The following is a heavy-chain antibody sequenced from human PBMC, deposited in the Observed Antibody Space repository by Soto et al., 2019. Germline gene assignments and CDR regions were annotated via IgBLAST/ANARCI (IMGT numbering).Heavy chain of an antibody. Sequence: GASVKVSCKASGYTFTGYYMHWVRQAPGQGLEWMGWINPNSGGTNYAQKFQGWVTMTRDTSISTAYMELSRLRSDDTAVYYCARDNFSSVTYCGGDCYYYYYGMDVWGQGTTVTVSS. CDR1: GYTFTGYY. J-gene: IGHJ6*02. CDR2: INPNSGGT. CDR3: ARDNFSSVTYCGGDCYYYYYGMDV. D-gene: IGHD2-21*02. V-gene: IGHV1-2*04.